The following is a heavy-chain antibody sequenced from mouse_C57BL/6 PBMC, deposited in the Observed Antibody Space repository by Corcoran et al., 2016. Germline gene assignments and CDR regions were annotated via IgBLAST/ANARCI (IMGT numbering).Heavy chain of an antibody. CDR3: ARWSYYSDFDY. CDR1: GYTFTDYY. V-gene: IGHV1-26*01. CDR2: INPNNGGT. J-gene: IGHJ2*01. D-gene: IGHD1-1*01. Sequence: EVQLQQSGPELVKPGASVKISCKASGYTFTDYYMNWVKQSHGKSLEWIGDINPNNGGTSYNQKFKGKATLTVDKSSSTAYMELRSLTSEDSAVYYCARWSYYSDFDYWGQGTTLTVSS.